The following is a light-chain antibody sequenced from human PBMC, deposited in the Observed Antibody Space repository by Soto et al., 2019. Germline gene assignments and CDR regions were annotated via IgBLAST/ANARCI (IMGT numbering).Light chain of an antibody. CDR2: GAS. CDR1: QSVSST. CDR3: HQYDNWPKT. J-gene: IGKJ5*01. Sequence: EIGLTQSAATLSVSAGETATLSCRASQSVSSTLAWYQQKNGQAPRLLIYGASTRATGIPARFSGSGYGTEFTLTISSLQSEDFAVYYCHQYDNWPKTFGQGTRLEIK. V-gene: IGKV3-15*01.